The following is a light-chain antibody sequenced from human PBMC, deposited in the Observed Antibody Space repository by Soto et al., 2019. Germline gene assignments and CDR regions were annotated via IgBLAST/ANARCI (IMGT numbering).Light chain of an antibody. CDR2: GAS. CDR3: QQYDNWPPWT. V-gene: IGKV3-15*01. J-gene: IGKJ1*01. CDR1: QSVSIN. Sequence: EVVMTQSPATLSVSPGEGATLSCRASQSVSINLAWYQQKPGQAPRLLINGASTRATGIPARFSGSGSGTEFTLTISGLQSEDFAVYYCQQYDNWPPWTFGQGTKVEIK.